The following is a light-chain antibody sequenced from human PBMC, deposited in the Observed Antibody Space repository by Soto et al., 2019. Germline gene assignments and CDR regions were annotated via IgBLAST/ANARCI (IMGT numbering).Light chain of an antibody. J-gene: IGKJ4*01. CDR2: DTS. CDR3: QHRSNWLALT. CDR1: QSVSSF. V-gene: IGKV3-11*01. Sequence: EIVLTQSPGTLSLSPGERATLSCRASQSVSSFLAWYQQKPGQAPRLLISDTSNRATGIPARFSGSGSGTDFTLTISSLEPADFALHDCQHRSNWLALTFGGGTKVDIK.